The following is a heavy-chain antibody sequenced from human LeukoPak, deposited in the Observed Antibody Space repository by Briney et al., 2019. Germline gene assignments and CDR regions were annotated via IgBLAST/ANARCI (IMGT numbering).Heavy chain of an antibody. CDR2: IYYSGST. Sequence: SQTLSLTCTVSGGSISSGDYYWSWIRQPPGKGLEWIGYIYYSGSTYYNPSLKSRVTISVDTSKNQFSLKLSSVTAADTAVYYCARGHVVVPAAIVWFDPWGQGTLVTVSS. CDR1: GGSISSGDYY. D-gene: IGHD2-2*02. V-gene: IGHV4-30-4*01. CDR3: ARGHVVVPAAIVWFDP. J-gene: IGHJ5*02.